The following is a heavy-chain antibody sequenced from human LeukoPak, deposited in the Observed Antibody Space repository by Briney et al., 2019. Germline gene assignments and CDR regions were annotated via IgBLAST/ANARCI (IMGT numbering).Heavy chain of an antibody. D-gene: IGHD3-10*01. CDR3: ARGYYYGSESYWHTKWFDP. J-gene: IGHJ5*02. Sequence: GASVKVSCKASGYTFTGYYMHWVRQAPGQGLEWMGWINPNSGGTNYAQKFQGRVTMTRDTSISTAYMELSRLRSDDTAVYYCARGYYYGSESYWHTKWFDPWGQGTLVTVSS. CDR1: GYTFTGYY. CDR2: INPNSGGT. V-gene: IGHV1-2*02.